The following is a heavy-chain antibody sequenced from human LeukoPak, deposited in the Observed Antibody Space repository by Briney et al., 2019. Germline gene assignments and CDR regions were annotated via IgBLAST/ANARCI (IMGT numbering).Heavy chain of an antibody. Sequence: PSETLSLTCTVSGGSISSYYWSWIRQPPGKGLEWIGYIYYSGSTNYNPSLKSRVTISVDTSKNQFSLKLSSVTAADTAVYYCARDHRVSGLFDYWGQGTLVTVSS. CDR1: GGSISSYY. CDR3: ARDHRVSGLFDY. V-gene: IGHV4-59*01. D-gene: IGHD2-8*01. CDR2: IYYSGST. J-gene: IGHJ4*02.